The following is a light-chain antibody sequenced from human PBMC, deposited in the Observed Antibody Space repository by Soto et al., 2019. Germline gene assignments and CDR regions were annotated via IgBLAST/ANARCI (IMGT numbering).Light chain of an antibody. CDR3: SSYTRSSTLL. CDR1: SSDVGGSNY. V-gene: IGLV2-14*01. CDR2: EVN. J-gene: IGLJ2*01. Sequence: QSALTQPASVSGSPGQSITISCTGTSSDVGGSNYVSWYQQHPGKAPKLIIFEVNNRPSGVSNRFSGSESGNTASLSISGLQAEDEADYYCSSYTRSSTLLFGGGTKLTVL.